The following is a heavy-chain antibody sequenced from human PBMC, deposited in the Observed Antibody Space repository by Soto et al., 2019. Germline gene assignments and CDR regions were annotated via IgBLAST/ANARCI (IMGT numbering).Heavy chain of an antibody. J-gene: IGHJ6*02. V-gene: IGHV1-46*01. CDR1: GYTFTSYY. CDR2: FNPTGDTA. Sequence: QVQLVQSGAGVKKPGASVKASCKASGYTFTSYYIHWVRLAPGQGLEWMGIFNPTGDTASYAQKLQGRVTMTRDTSTGTAYMELGSLRSEDTAVYYCARGGRIVDTGIGYYYYHAMDVWGQGTTVTVS. D-gene: IGHD5-18*01. CDR3: ARGGRIVDTGIGYYYYHAMDV.